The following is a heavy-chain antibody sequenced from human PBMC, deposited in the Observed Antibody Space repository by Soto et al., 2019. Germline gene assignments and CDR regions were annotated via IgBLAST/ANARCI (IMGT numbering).Heavy chain of an antibody. D-gene: IGHD3-9*01. J-gene: IGHJ5*02. Sequence: QLRLQESGPGLVKPSGTLTLTCTVSGDSITSHDFYWGWIRRPPGQGLEWVGTISHSGDTFYNPPLKGPPRMSLDAPKNPVSMRLTSVTAAGAAVYFCGRQMRGPIPYFGWLSPVTSWGQGTQVTVSS. CDR2: ISHSGDT. V-gene: IGHV4-39*01. CDR1: GDSITSHDFY. CDR3: GRQMRGPIPYFGWLSPVTS.